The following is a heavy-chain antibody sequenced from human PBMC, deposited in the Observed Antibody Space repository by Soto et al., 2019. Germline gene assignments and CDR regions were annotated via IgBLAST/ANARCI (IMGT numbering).Heavy chain of an antibody. V-gene: IGHV4-39*01. CDR1: SASITSTSYF. CDR3: AKNLPRTGRFDD. CDR2: ICXSGKT. Sequence: SETISLTCSLSSASITSTSYFWAWIRQPPGQGLEWVGSICXSGKTHYNPSLKSRTTISVDRSRNKFSLQLSSVTAEDTAVYYFAKNLPRTGRFDDGGQGTVVTVSS. J-gene: IGHJ4*02.